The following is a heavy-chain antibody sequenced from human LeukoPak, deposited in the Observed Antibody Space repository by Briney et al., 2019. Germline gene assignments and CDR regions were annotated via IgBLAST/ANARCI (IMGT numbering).Heavy chain of an antibody. Sequence: GGSLRLSCVASGFTFSKYTMSWVRQAPGKGVEWVSYIGSSGSTVYYADSVKGRFTISRDNAKNSLYLQMNSLRDEDTAVYYCARAYSSSSCRDGLDIWGQGTTVVVSA. V-gene: IGHV3-48*02. J-gene: IGHJ3*02. CDR3: ARAYSSSSCRDGLDI. CDR1: GFTFSKYT. CDR2: IGSSGSTV. D-gene: IGHD6-6*01.